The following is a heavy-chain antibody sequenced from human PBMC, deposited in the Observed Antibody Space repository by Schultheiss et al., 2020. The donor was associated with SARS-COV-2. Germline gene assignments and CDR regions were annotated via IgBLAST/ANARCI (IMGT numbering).Heavy chain of an antibody. D-gene: IGHD6-19*01. CDR1: GFTFRDYG. CDR2: IWYDGSNK. V-gene: IGHV3-33*01. J-gene: IGHJ4*02. Sequence: GGSLRLSCAASGFTFRDYGMHWVRQAPGKGLEWVAVIWYDGSNKYYTDSVKGRFTISRDNSKNTLYLQMSCLRAEDTAVYYCGRFGVVAGIDYWGQGTLVTVSS. CDR3: GRFGVVAGIDY.